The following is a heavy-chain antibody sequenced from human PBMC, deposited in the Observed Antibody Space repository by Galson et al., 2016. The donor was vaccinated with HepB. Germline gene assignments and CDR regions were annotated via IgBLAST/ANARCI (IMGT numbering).Heavy chain of an antibody. CDR2: IYPDDSDA. Sequence: QSGAEVKKPGESLRISCKGSGYSFTRYWIVWVRQMSGKGLEWMGIIYPDDSDARYSPSFQGQATISADKSIRTAYLQWSSLKASDTAMYYGGRPRRDGYNNLCDGWGPGTLVIVSS. D-gene: IGHD5-24*01. CDR1: GYSFTRYW. J-gene: IGHJ4*02. CDR3: GRPRRDGYNNLCDG. V-gene: IGHV5-51*01.